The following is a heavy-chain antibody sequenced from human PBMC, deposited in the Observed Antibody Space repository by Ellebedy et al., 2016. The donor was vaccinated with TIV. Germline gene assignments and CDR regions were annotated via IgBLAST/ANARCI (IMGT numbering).Heavy chain of an antibody. Sequence: GESLKISCAASGFTFSSYSMNWVRQAPGKGLEWVSSISSSSSYIYYADSVKGRFTISRDNAKNSLYLQMNSLRAEDTAVYYCAREGGYSGYENVDYWGQGTLVTVSS. CDR2: ISSSSSYI. V-gene: IGHV3-21*01. J-gene: IGHJ4*02. CDR1: GFTFSSYS. D-gene: IGHD5-12*01. CDR3: AREGGYSGYENVDY.